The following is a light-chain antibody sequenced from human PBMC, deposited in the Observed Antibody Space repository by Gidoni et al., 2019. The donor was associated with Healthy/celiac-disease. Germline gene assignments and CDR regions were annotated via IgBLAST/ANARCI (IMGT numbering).Light chain of an antibody. CDR3: QQYNNWPLT. V-gene: IGKV3-15*01. Sequence: IVMTQSPATLSVSPAERATLSCRASQSLTSYLTWYQLKPGQAPRLLIYGASTRARGIPARFSGSGSGTEFTLTISSLQSEDLAVYYCQQYNNWPLTFGQGTRVEIK. CDR1: QSLTSY. CDR2: GAS. J-gene: IGKJ1*01.